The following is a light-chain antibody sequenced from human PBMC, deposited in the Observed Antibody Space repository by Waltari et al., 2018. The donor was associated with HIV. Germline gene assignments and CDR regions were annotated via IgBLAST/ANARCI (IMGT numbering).Light chain of an antibody. CDR1: TSDVGAYDY. Sequence: QSALTQPASVSGSPGQSITMSCTGATSDVGAYDYVPWYQKHPGKAPKLIIYEVTNRPSGVSNRFSGSKSGITASLTISGLQTEDEADYYCSSYTNINTVVFGGGTKLTVL. V-gene: IGLV2-14*01. CDR2: EVT. J-gene: IGLJ2*01. CDR3: SSYTNINTVV.